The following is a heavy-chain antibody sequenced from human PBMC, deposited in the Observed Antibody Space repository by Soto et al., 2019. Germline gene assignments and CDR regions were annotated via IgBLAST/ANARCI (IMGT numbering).Heavy chain of an antibody. Sequence: EVRLVESGGGLVQPGGSLRLSCAASGFTFSGYWMSWVRQAPGKGLEWVANIKQDGSEQFYVDSVKGRFTISRDNAKISLYLQMNSLRAEDTAVYYCAREAVWGQGTTVTVSS. CDR1: GFTFSGYW. CDR3: AREAV. V-gene: IGHV3-7*05. J-gene: IGHJ6*02. CDR2: IKQDGSEQ.